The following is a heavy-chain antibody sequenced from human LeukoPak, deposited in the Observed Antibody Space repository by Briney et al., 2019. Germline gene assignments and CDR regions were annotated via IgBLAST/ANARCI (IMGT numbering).Heavy chain of an antibody. Sequence: SVKVSCKASGGTFSSYAISWVRQAPGQGLEWMGRIIPILGIANYAQEFQGRVTITADKSTSTAYMELSSLRSEDTAVYYCAREGSASGAFDIWGQGTMVTVSS. CDR2: IIPILGIA. CDR3: AREGSASGAFDI. D-gene: IGHD3-10*01. J-gene: IGHJ3*02. V-gene: IGHV1-69*04. CDR1: GGTFSSYA.